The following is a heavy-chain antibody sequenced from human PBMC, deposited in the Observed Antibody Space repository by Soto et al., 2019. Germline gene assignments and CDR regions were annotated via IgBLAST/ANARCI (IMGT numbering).Heavy chain of an antibody. Sequence: SGTLSLTCTVSGGSTDSLYWSWVRQPPGKGLEWIGYVSYSGSTTYNPSLKSRVIVSIDTSKNQFSLKLTSVTAADTAVYYCARQGYYDLLSGYYLFDYWGQGILVTVSS. D-gene: IGHD3-3*01. V-gene: IGHV4-59*08. CDR1: GGSTDSLY. J-gene: IGHJ4*02. CDR3: ARQGYYDLLSGYYLFDY. CDR2: VSYSGST.